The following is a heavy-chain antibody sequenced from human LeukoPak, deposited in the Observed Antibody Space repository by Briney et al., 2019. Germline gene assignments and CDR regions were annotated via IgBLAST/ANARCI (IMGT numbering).Heavy chain of an antibody. CDR2: ISSSSSMI. CDR1: GFTFSSYS. J-gene: IGHJ4*02. V-gene: IGHV3-48*01. D-gene: IGHD1-1*01. CDR3: ARDLEGLDY. Sequence: GGSLRLSCAASGFTFSSYSMNWVRQAPGKGLEWVSYISSSSSMIYYADSVKGRFTISRDNAKNSLYLQMNSLRADDTAVYYCARDLEGLDYWGQGTLVTVSS.